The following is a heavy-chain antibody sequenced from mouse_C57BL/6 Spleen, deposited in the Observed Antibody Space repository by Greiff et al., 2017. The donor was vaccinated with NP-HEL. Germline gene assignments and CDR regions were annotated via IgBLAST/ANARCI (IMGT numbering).Heavy chain of an antibody. D-gene: IGHD1-1*01. CDR2: ISSGSSTI. CDR3: ARNGGYYGSSTWFAY. V-gene: IGHV5-17*01. J-gene: IGHJ3*01. CDR1: GFTFSDYG. Sequence: EVQRVESGGGLVKPGGSLKLSCAASGFTFSDYGMHWVRQAPEKGLEWVAYISSGSSTIYYADTVKGRFTISRDNAKNTLFLQMTSLRSEDTAMYYCARNGGYYGSSTWFAYWGQGTLVTVSA.